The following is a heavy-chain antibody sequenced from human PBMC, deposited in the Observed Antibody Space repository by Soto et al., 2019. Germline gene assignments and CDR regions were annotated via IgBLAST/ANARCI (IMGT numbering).Heavy chain of an antibody. V-gene: IGHV3-11*01. Sequence: NPGGSLRLSCLASVFSFSDYYMNLIRQSPGKGLEWVSYISENGRTRRHADSVEGRFTISRDKEKKSVYLQMDSLRAEDTAVYYCVKDLGTTVIPYWGQGTLVTVSS. CDR1: VFSFSDYY. D-gene: IGHD1-1*01. CDR3: VKDLGTTVIPY. J-gene: IGHJ4*02. CDR2: ISENGRTR.